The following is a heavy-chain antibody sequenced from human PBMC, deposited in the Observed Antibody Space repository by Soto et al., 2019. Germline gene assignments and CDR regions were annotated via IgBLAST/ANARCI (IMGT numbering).Heavy chain of an antibody. J-gene: IGHJ4*02. CDR3: ARGRSMVRGVIIWYFDY. D-gene: IGHD3-10*01. CDR1: GGSFSGYY. Sequence: SETLSLTCAVYGGSFSGYYWSWIRQPPGKGLEWIGEINHSGSTNYNPSLKSRVTISVDTSKNQFSLKLSSVTAADTAVYYCARGRSMVRGVIIWYFDYWGQGTLFTVSS. V-gene: IGHV4-34*01. CDR2: INHSGST.